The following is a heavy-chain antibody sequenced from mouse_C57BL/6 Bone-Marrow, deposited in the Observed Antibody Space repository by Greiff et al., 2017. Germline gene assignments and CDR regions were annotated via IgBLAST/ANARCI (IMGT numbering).Heavy chain of an antibody. CDR2: IDPSDSYT. J-gene: IGHJ1*03. Sequence: QVQLKQPGAELVMPGASVKLSCKASSYTFTSYWMHCVKQRPGPGLEWIGEIDPSDSYTNYNQKFKGKSTLTVDKSSSTAYMQLSSLTSEDSAVYYCARRSGTGYFDVRGTAATETVS. CDR1: SYTFTSYW. D-gene: IGHD2-14*01. CDR3: ARRSGTGYFDV. V-gene: IGHV1-69*01.